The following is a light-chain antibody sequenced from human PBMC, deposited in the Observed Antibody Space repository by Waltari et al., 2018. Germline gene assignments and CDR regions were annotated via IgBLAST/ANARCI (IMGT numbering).Light chain of an antibody. CDR3: NTRDISGDHLV. J-gene: IGLJ1*01. Sequence: SSEMTQEPAVSVALGQTVRITCQGGGLRTFYANWYQQKPGQAPLLVTYDEDNRPSGIPDRFSGSRSGNTAFLTISGAQAEDEADYYCNTRDISGDHLVFGSGTKVTVL. V-gene: IGLV3-19*01. CDR1: GLRTFY. CDR2: DED.